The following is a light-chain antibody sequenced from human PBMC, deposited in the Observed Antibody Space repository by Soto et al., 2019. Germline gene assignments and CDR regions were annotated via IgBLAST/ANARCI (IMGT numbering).Light chain of an antibody. V-gene: IGLV1-51*01. CDR1: SSNIGNNY. Sequence: QAVVTQPPSVSAAPGQKVTISCSGSSSNIGNNYVSWYQQLPGTAPKLLIFDNYKRPSGIPDRFSGSKSGTSATLGITGLQTGDEADYYCGTWDSSLSAGYVFGTGTKLTVL. CDR2: DNY. CDR3: GTWDSSLSAGYV. J-gene: IGLJ1*01.